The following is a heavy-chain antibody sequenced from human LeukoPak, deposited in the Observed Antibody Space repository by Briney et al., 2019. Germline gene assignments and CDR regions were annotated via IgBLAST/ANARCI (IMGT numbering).Heavy chain of an antibody. V-gene: IGHV3-23*01. D-gene: IGHD3-3*01. CDR2: ISGSGGST. J-gene: IGHJ4*02. Sequence: AGGSLRLSCAASGFTFSSYAMSWVRQAPGKGLEWVSAISGSGGSTYYADSVKGRFTISRDNSKNTLYLQMNSLRAEDTAVYYCAICPSTTIFGVVQGFDCWGQGTLVTVSS. CDR3: AICPSTTIFGVVQGFDC. CDR1: GFTFSSYA.